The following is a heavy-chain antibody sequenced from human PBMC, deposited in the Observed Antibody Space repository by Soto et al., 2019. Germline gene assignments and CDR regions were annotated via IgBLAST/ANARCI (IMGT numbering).Heavy chain of an antibody. J-gene: IGHJ6*03. CDR2: FDPEDGET. Sequence: ASVKVSCKVSGYTLTELSMHWVRQAPGKGLEWMGGFDPEDGETIYAQKFQGRVTMTEDTSTDTAYMELSSLRSEDTAVYYCATDLKHDIVVPNYYYYMDVWGKGTTVTVSS. CDR3: ATDLKHDIVVPNYYYYMDV. D-gene: IGHD2-2*01. V-gene: IGHV1-24*01. CDR1: GYTLTELS.